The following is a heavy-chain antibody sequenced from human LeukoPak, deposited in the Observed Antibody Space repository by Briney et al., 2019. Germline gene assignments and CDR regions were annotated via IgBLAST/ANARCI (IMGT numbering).Heavy chain of an antibody. J-gene: IGHJ4*02. D-gene: IGHD3-10*01. V-gene: IGHV4-39*01. CDR1: GGSISSSSYY. CDR2: IYYSGST. Sequence: KPSETLSLTCTVSGGSISSSSYYWGWIRQPPGRGLEWIGSIYYSGSTYYNPSLKSRVTISVDTSKNQFSLKLSSVTAADTAVYYCARHPGVYSSGSYSLDYWGQGTLVTVSS. CDR3: ARHPGVYSSGSYSLDY.